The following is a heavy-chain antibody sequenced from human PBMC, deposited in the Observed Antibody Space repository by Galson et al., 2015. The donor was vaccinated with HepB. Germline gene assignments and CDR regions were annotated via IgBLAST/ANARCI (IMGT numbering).Heavy chain of an antibody. CDR1: GYTFTSYY. CDR2: INPSGGST. D-gene: IGHD6-13*01. CDR3: AREGSIAAAGTAGTGGMDV. J-gene: IGHJ6*02. V-gene: IGHV1-46*04. Sequence: QSGAEVKKPGESLKVSCKASGYTFTSYYMHWVRQAPGQGLERMGIINPSGGSTSYAQKLQGRVTMTRDTSTSTVYMELSSLRSEDTAVYYCAREGSIAAAGTAGTGGMDVWGQGTTVTVSS.